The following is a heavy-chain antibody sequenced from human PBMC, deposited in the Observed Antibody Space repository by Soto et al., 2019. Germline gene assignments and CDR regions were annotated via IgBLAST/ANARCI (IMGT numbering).Heavy chain of an antibody. CDR2: IYHNGSP. Sequence: QVQLQESGPGLVQPSGTLSLTCAVSGGSISSTNWWSWVRQSPGKGLEWIGEIYHNGSPDYNPSRKRRVTISVDKSKNHVFLKLTSVTAADTAMYFCGRWLGTSYGMDVWGQGTAVNVSS. CDR3: GRWLGTSYGMDV. J-gene: IGHJ6*02. V-gene: IGHV4-4*02. CDR1: GGSISSTNW. D-gene: IGHD3-10*01.